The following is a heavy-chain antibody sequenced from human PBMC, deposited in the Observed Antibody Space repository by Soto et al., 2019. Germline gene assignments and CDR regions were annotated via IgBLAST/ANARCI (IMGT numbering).Heavy chain of an antibody. D-gene: IGHD2-8*02. CDR3: ARWSNHKVVDP. V-gene: IGHV3-33*03. CDR1: GFTFMRHG. J-gene: IGHJ5*02. Sequence: QEQLVESGGGVVQPGMSLRLSCEGSGFTFMRHGMHWVRQSPGKGLEWLAVIWYDGSEQYYADSVKGRFTISRDNSKNMLYLQLNTLTVEDTAVYYCARWSNHKVVDPWGQGTMVTVS. CDR2: IWYDGSEQ.